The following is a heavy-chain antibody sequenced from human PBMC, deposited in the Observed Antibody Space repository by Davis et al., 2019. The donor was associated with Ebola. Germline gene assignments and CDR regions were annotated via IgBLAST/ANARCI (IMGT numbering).Heavy chain of an antibody. Sequence: PSETLSLTCAVYGGSFSGYYWSWIRQPPGKGLEWIGEINHSGSTNYNPSLKSRVTISVDKSKNQFSLKLSSVTAADTAVYYCARYEMATTLGDYWGQGTLVTVSS. CDR1: GGSFSGYY. J-gene: IGHJ4*02. D-gene: IGHD5-24*01. V-gene: IGHV4-34*01. CDR2: INHSGST. CDR3: ARYEMATTLGDY.